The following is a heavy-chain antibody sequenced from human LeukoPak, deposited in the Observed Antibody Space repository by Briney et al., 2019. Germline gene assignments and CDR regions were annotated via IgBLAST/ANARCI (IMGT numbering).Heavy chain of an antibody. CDR2: MKQDGSAR. CDR1: GFSFSNYW. D-gene: IGHD2-15*01. V-gene: IGHV3-7*01. CDR3: ARDVVGSLDY. J-gene: IGHJ4*02. Sequence: GGSLRLSCVGSGFSFSNYWMAWVRQAPGKGPEWVANMKQDGSARHYADSVKGRFTISRDNAQNSVYLRMNSLRAEDTAVYYCARDVVGSLDYWGRGTLVTVSS.